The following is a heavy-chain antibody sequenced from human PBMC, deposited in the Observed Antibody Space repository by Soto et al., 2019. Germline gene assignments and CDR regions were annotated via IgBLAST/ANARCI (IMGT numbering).Heavy chain of an antibody. CDR2: AYYSGDT. Sequence: PSETLSLTCSVSGGSISRYYWSWIRQPPGKGLEWIGYAYYSGDTGYNPSLTSRVTMAVDTSKSQVSLKLSSVTAADTAVYYCARDRSTYGGGGTGEVKENWFDPWGQGALVTVSS. V-gene: IGHV4-59*01. J-gene: IGHJ5*02. CDR3: ARDRSTYGGGGTGEVKENWFDP. CDR1: GGSISRYY. D-gene: IGHD2-8*01.